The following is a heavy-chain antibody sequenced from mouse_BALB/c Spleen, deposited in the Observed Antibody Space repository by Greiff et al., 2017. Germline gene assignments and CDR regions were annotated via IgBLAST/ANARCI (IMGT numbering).Heavy chain of an antibody. V-gene: IGHV2-2*02. CDR3: ARGGYYLAWFAY. CDR1: GFSLTSYG. D-gene: IGHD2-3*01. J-gene: IGHJ3*01. CDR2: IWSGGST. Sequence: VQVVESGPGLVQPSQSLSITCTVSGFSLTSYGVHWVRQSPGKGLEWLGVIWSGGSTDYNAAFISRLSISKDNSKSQVFFKMNSLQANDTAIYYCARGGYYLAWFAYWGQGTLVTVSA.